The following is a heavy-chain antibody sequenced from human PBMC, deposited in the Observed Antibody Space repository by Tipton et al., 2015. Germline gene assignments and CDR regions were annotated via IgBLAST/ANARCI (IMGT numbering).Heavy chain of an antibody. CDR2: IYSSGST. CDR1: GASLSNYY. Sequence: TLSLTCTVSGASLSNYYWNWVRQPPGKGLEWIGYIYSSGSTNYAPSLESRVTMSRDTSKNQFSLKLTSVTAADTAVYYCARDQGHASGSFCPYWGQGTLVTVSS. V-gene: IGHV4-4*08. CDR3: ARDQGHASGSFCPY. D-gene: IGHD1-26*01. J-gene: IGHJ4*02.